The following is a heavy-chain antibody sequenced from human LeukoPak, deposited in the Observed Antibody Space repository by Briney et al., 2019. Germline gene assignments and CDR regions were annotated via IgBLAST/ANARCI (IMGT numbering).Heavy chain of an antibody. CDR1: GFTFSTYW. V-gene: IGHV3-7*01. CDR2: IKQDGSEK. Sequence: PGGSLRLSCAASGFTFSTYWMSWVRQAPGEGLEWVANIKQDGSEKYYVDSVKSRFTISRDNAKNSLYLQMNSLRAEDTAMYYCARDSAGNDYWGQGTLVTVSS. CDR3: ARDSAGNDY. D-gene: IGHD6-13*01. J-gene: IGHJ4*02.